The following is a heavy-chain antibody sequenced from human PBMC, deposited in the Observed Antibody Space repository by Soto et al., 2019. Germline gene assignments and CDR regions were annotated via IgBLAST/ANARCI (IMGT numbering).Heavy chain of an antibody. CDR1: GGAFSGYH. V-gene: IGHV4-34*01. J-gene: IGHJ4*02. D-gene: IGHD4-17*01. CDR2: INHSGST. Sequence: QVQLQQRGAGLLKASETLSLTCTVYGGAFSGYHWSWIRQPPGKGLEWIGEINHSGSTNYNPSLKSRVTISVDTSKDQSSLKLSSVAAADTAVYYCAGDPGDHASFDYWGQGALVTVSS. CDR3: AGDPGDHASFDY.